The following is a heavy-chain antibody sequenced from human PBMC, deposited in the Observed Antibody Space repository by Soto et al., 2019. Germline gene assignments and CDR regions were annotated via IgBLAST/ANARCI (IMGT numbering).Heavy chain of an antibody. CDR2: SYYSGTT. Sequence: SETLSLTCTVSGASISVHSYYWTWIRQPPGKGLEWIGSSYYSGTTYFNPSLKSRATISVDTSKNQFSLRLTSLTAADTAVYFCTRGSAAPLSLLYFDTWGQGTPVTVSS. D-gene: IGHD2-15*01. CDR3: TRGSAAPLSLLYFDT. J-gene: IGHJ4*02. CDR1: GASISVHSYY. V-gene: IGHV4-39*07.